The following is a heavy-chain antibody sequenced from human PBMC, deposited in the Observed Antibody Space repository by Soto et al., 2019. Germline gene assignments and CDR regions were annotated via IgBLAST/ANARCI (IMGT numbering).Heavy chain of an antibody. CDR2: ISYDGSTK. J-gene: IGHJ6*02. CDR1: GFTFSSYG. Sequence: QVQLVESGGGVVQPGRSLRLSCAASGFTFSSYGMHWVRQAPGKGLEWVAVISYDGSTKYYADSVKGRFTISRDNSKNTLYPQMNSLRAEDTAVYYCAKSRGSGNNGMDVWGQGTTVTVSS. CDR3: AKSRGSGNNGMDV. V-gene: IGHV3-30*18. D-gene: IGHD3-10*01.